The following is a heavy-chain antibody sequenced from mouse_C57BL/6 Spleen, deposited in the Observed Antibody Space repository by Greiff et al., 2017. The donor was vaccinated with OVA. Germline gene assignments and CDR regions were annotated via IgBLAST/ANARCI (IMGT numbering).Heavy chain of an antibody. V-gene: IGHV1-59*01. CDR1: GYTFTSYW. CDR2: IDPSDSYT. Sequence: QVQLQQPGAELVRPGTSVKLSCKASGYTFTSYWMHWVKQRPGQGLEWIGVIDPSDSYTNYNQKFKGKATLTVDTSSSTAYMQLSSLTSEDSAVYYCARDGLKRDFDYWGQGTTLTVSS. CDR3: ARDGLKRDFDY. J-gene: IGHJ2*01.